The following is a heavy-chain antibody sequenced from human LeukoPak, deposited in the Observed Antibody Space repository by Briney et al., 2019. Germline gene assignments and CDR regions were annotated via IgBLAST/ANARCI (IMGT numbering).Heavy chain of an antibody. CDR3: ARLKADYYDSSGPHSTDY. V-gene: IGHV3-20*04. J-gene: IGHJ4*02. CDR2: INWNGGST. Sequence: GSLRLSCAASGFTFDDYGMSWVRQAPGKGLEWVSGINWNGGSTGYADSVKGRFTISRDNAKNSLYLQMNSLRAEDTAVYYCARLKADYYDSSGPHSTDYWGQGTLVTVSS. D-gene: IGHD3-22*01. CDR1: GFTFDDYG.